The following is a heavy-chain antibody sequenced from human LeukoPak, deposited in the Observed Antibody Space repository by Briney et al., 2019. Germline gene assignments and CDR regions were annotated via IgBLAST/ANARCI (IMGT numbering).Heavy chain of an antibody. CDR3: ARDERLLSFLK. D-gene: IGHD3-3*01. Sequence: GGSLRLSCAASGFTFSSYGMSWVRQAPGKGLEWVSAISGSGGGTYYADSVKGRFTISRDNSKNTLYLQMNSLRAEDTAIYYCARDERLLSFLKWGQGTLVTVSS. CDR1: GFTFSSYG. CDR2: ISGSGGGT. V-gene: IGHV3-23*01. J-gene: IGHJ4*02.